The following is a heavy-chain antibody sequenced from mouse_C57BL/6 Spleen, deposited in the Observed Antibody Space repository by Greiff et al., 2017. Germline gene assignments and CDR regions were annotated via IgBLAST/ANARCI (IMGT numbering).Heavy chain of an antibody. Sequence: EVMLVESGGGLVKPGGSLKLSCAASGFTFSRYTMSWVRQTPEKRLEWVATISGGGGNTYYPDSVKGRFTISRDNAKNTLYLQMRSLRSEDTALYYCARHEDGYYGYAMDYWGQGTSVTVSS. CDR2: ISGGGGNT. J-gene: IGHJ4*01. D-gene: IGHD2-3*01. CDR1: GFTFSRYT. CDR3: ARHEDGYYGYAMDY. V-gene: IGHV5-9*01.